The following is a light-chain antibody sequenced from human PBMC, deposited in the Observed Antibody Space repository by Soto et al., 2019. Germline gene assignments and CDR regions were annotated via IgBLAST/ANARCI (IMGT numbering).Light chain of an antibody. CDR2: AAS. Sequence: DIQLTQAPSFLSASVGDRVTINRRASQDISDYLAWYQQSPGKAPKLLIYAASSLQSGVPSRFSGSRSGTDFTLTISSLQPEDFATYYCQQSYSTPLTFGQWTRLEI. CDR1: QDISDY. V-gene: IGKV1-39*01. J-gene: IGKJ5*01. CDR3: QQSYSTPLT.